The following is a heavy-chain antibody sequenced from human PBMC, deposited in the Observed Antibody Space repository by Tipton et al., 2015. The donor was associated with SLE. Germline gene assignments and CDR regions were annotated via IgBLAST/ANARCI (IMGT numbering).Heavy chain of an antibody. J-gene: IGHJ5*02. D-gene: IGHD3-3*01. V-gene: IGHV4-59*11. CDR1: GGSIDTHY. CDR3: ARLGDFWSVWFDP. CDR2: IYYTGST. Sequence: GLVKPSETLSLICTVSGGSIDTHYWSWIRQPPGKGLEWIGYIYYTGSTNYNPSLKSRVTISVDTSKNQFSLKLNSVTAADTAVYYCARLGDFWSVWFDPWGQGTLVTVSS.